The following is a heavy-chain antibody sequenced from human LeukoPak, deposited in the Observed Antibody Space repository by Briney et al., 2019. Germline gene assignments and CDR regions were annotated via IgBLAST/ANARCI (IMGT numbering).Heavy chain of an antibody. CDR2: IYSSGST. CDR1: GGSISNYY. CDR3: ARDRGAGDYSTFFDY. V-gene: IGHV4-4*07. Sequence: PSETLSLTCTVSGGSISNYYWSWIRQPAGKGLEWIGRIYSSGSTNYNPSLKSRLTMSVDTSKNQFSLRLSSVTAADTAVYYCARDRGAGDYSTFFDYWGQGTLVTVSS. J-gene: IGHJ4*02. D-gene: IGHD4-11*01.